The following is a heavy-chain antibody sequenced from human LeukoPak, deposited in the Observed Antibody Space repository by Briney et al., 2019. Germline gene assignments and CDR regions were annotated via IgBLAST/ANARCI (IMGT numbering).Heavy chain of an antibody. V-gene: IGHV3-30*18. D-gene: IGHD3-3*01. CDR3: ANSMEWLVY. CDR2: ISYDGSNK. J-gene: IGHJ4*02. CDR1: GFTFSSYG. Sequence: GGSLRLSCAASGFTFSSYGMHWVRQAPGKGLEWVAVISYDGSNKYYADSVKGRFTISRDNSKNTLYLQMNSLRAEDTVVYYCANSMEWLVYWGQGTLVTVSS.